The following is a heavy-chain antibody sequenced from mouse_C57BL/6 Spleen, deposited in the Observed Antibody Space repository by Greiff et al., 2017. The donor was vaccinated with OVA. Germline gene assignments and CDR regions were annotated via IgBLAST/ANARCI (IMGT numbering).Heavy chain of an antibody. V-gene: IGHV1-53*01. CDR1: GYTFTSYW. D-gene: IGHD3-2*02. CDR3: ARSSSGYYFDY. Sequence: QVQLKESGTELVKPGASVKLSCKASGYTFTSYWMHWVKQRPGQGLEWIGNINPSNGGTNYNEKFKSKATLTVDKSSSTAYMQLSSLTSEDSAVYYCARSSSGYYFDYWGQGTTLTVSS. J-gene: IGHJ2*01. CDR2: INPSNGGT.